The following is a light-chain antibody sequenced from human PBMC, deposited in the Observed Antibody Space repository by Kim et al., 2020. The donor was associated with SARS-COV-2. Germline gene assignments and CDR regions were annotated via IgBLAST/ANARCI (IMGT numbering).Light chain of an antibody. CDR3: NYRDSSGNHLWV. CDR2: CKN. Sequence: AQTFSISCQGDSLRGSNARCCEQKQGEAPVLVVYCKNHRPSAIPARFSGSSSGNTASLTITGAQAEDEEDYYCNYRDSSGNHLWVFGGGTQLTVL. V-gene: IGLV3-19*01. J-gene: IGLJ3*02. CDR1: SLRGSN.